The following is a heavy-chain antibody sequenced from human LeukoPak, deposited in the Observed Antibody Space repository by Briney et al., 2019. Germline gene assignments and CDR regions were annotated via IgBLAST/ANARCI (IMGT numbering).Heavy chain of an antibody. CDR3: AKDRPNYYDSSGHYYRRNGDY. D-gene: IGHD3-22*01. CDR2: ITSSGTGT. J-gene: IGHJ4*02. V-gene: IGHV3-23*01. Sequence: GGSLRLSCAASGFTFNIYAMSWVRQAPGKGLEWVSSITSSGTGTFYADSVKGRFIISRDNSESTLYLQMNSLRAEDTAVYYCAKDRPNYYDSSGHYYRRNGDYWGQGTLVTVSS. CDR1: GFTFNIYA.